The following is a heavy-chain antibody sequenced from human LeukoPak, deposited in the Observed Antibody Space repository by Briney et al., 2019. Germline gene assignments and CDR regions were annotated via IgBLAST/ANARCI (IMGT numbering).Heavy chain of an antibody. CDR1: GGSISSYY. J-gene: IGHJ6*02. V-gene: IGHV4-59*01. CDR2: IYYSGST. Sequence: SEALSLTCTVSGGSISSYYWSWIRQPPGKGLEWIGYIYYSGSTNYNPSLKSRVTISVDTSKNQFSLKLSSVTAADTAVYYCARVNRQKSYYYYGMDVWGQGTTVTVSS. CDR3: ARVNRQKSYYYYGMDV.